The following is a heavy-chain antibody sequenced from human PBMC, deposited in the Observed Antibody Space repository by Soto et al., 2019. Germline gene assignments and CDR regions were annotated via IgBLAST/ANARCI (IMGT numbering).Heavy chain of an antibody. CDR2: IIPMFDIA. D-gene: IGHD6-13*01. Sequence: QVQLVQSGVEVKKPGSSVKVSCKASGGSFRTYTMFWVRQAPGQGLEWMGRIIPMFDIANYAQKFQGRVTFNTNKSTRPVYMETISLTSDDTAIYFFALGSWSAEVFDIWGQGTLVTVSS. V-gene: IGHV1-69*02. J-gene: IGHJ3*02. CDR3: ALGSWSAEVFDI. CDR1: GGSFRTYT.